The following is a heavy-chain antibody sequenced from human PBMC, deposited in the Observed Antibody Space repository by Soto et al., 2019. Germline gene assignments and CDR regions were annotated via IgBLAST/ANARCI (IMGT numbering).Heavy chain of an antibody. Sequence: SETLSLTCTVSGGSISSYYWSWIRQPPGKGLEWIGYIYYSGSTNYNPSLKSRVTISVDMSKNQFSLKLSSVTAADTAVYYCARGYSSSRHYYYYYMDVWGKGTTVTVSS. V-gene: IGHV4-59*01. CDR2: IYYSGST. J-gene: IGHJ6*03. CDR1: GGSISSYY. D-gene: IGHD6-13*01. CDR3: ARGYSSSRHYYYYYMDV.